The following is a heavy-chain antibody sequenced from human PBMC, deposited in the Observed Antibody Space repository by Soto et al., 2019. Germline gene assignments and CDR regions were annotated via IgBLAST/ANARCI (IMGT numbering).Heavy chain of an antibody. Sequence: GASVKVSCKASGYTFTSYGISWVRQAPGQGLEWMGWISAYNGNTNYARKLQGRVTMTTDTSTSTAYMELRSLRSDDTAAYYCARGMRQLWDESSSWPDFDDWGQGTRVTVSS. V-gene: IGHV1-18*01. CDR3: ARGMRQLWDESSSWPDFDD. CDR1: GYTFTSYG. CDR2: ISAYNGNT. J-gene: IGHJ4*02. D-gene: IGHD6-13*01.